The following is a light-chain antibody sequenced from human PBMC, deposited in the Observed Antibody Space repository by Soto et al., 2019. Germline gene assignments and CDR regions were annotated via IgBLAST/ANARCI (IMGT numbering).Light chain of an antibody. V-gene: IGKV2-28*01. CDR2: LGS. CDR3: MQALHTPAT. Sequence: DIVMTQSPLSLPVTPGEPASISCRSSQSLLHSNGYNYLDWYLQKPGQSPQLLIYLGSNRASGAPDRFSGSGAGTALPLKISRVEAEDVGVYYCMQALHTPATFGQGTKVEIK. J-gene: IGKJ1*01. CDR1: QSLLHSNGYNY.